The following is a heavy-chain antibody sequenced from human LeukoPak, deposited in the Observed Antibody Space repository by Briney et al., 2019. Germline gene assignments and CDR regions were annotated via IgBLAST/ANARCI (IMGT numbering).Heavy chain of an antibody. D-gene: IGHD2-2*02. CDR1: GYTFTSYD. Sequence: ASVKVSCKASGYTFTSYDINWVRQATGQGLEWMGWMNPNSGNTGYAQKFQGRVTMTRNTSISTAYMELSSLRSDDTAVYYCARARVVPAAIIHYYGMDVWGQGTTVTVSS. CDR3: ARARVVPAAIIHYYGMDV. J-gene: IGHJ6*02. CDR2: MNPNSGNT. V-gene: IGHV1-8*01.